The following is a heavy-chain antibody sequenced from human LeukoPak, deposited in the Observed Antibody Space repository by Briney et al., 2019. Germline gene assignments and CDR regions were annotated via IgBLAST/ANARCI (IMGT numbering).Heavy chain of an antibody. J-gene: IGHJ6*03. V-gene: IGHV1-18*01. CDR3: ARGELRVTAYYYYYYMDV. D-gene: IGHD1-14*01. CDR1: GGTFSSYA. CDR2: ISAYNGNT. Sequence: ASAKVSCKASGGTFSSYAISWVRQAPGQGLEWMGWISAYNGNTNYAQKLQGRVTMTTDTSTSTAYMELRSLRSDDTAVYYCARGELRVTAYYYYYYMDVWGKGTTVTVSS.